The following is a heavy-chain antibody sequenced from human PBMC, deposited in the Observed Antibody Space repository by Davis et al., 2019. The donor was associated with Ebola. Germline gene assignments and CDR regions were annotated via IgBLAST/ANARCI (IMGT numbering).Heavy chain of an antibody. D-gene: IGHD4-11*01. CDR3: ASALDYSSNYYYYGMDV. CDR2: INPNSGGT. J-gene: IGHJ6*02. V-gene: IGHV1-2*02. Sequence: ASVKVSCKASGYTFTSYDINWVRQATGQGLEWMGWINPNSGGTNYAQKFQGRVTMTRDTSISTAYMELSRLRSDDTAVYYCASALDYSSNYYYYGMDVWGQGTTVTVSS. CDR1: GYTFTSYD.